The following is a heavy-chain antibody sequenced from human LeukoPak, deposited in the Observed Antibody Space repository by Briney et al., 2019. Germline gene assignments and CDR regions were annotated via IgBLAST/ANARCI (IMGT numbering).Heavy chain of an antibody. V-gene: IGHV4-39*07. D-gene: IGHD2-15*01. CDR1: GDSISSSNCY. Sequence: SETLSLTCTVSGDSISSSNCYWGWIRQPPGKGLEWIGSIYFSGSTYYNPSLKSRVTISVDTSKNQSSLKLSSVTAADTAMYYCARGYCSGGSCYSYYYYNYMDVWGKGTTVTVSS. J-gene: IGHJ6*03. CDR3: ARGYCSGGSCYSYYYYNYMDV. CDR2: IYFSGST.